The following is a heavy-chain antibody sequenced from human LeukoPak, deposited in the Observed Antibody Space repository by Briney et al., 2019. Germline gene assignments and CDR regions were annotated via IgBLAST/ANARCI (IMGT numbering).Heavy chain of an antibody. D-gene: IGHD3-10*01. CDR2: ITWNSVTI. V-gene: IGHV3-9*01. CDR1: GITFDDYA. CDR3: AKDYYGSGTYVDF. Sequence: GGSLGLSCAASGITFDDYAMHWVRQVPGKGLEWVSGITWNSVTIGYADSVKGRFTISRDNPKNSLYLQMNSLRVEDTALYYCAKDYYGSGTYVDFWGLGTLVTVSS. J-gene: IGHJ4*02.